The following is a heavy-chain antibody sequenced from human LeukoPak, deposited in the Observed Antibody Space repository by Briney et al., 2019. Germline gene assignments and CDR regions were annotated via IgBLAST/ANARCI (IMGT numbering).Heavy chain of an antibody. V-gene: IGHV4-30-2*01. Sequence: SETLSLTCAVSGGSISSGGYSWSWIRQPPGKGLEWIGYIYHSGSTYYNPSLKSRVTISVDRSKNQFSLKLSSVTAADTAVYYCARVYCAGDCYYGNYYFDYWGQGTLVTVSS. CDR3: ARVYCAGDCYYGNYYFDY. J-gene: IGHJ4*02. CDR1: GGSISSGGYS. CDR2: IYHSGST. D-gene: IGHD2-21*02.